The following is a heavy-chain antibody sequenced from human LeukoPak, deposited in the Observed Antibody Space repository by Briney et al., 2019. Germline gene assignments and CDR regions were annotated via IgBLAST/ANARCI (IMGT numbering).Heavy chain of an antibody. Sequence: GGSLRLSCAASGFTFSTYTMNWVRQAPGQGLEWVSSISSSSSYIYYADSVKGRFTISRDNAKNSLYLQMHSLRAEDTALYYCARWGDRRGGAFDIWGQGTMVTVSS. V-gene: IGHV3-21*01. D-gene: IGHD3-16*01. CDR3: ARWGDRRGGAFDI. J-gene: IGHJ3*02. CDR2: ISSSSSYI. CDR1: GFTFSTYT.